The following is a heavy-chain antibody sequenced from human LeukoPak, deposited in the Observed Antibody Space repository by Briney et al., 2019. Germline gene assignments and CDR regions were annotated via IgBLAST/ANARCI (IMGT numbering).Heavy chain of an antibody. CDR2: ISYDGSNK. J-gene: IGHJ5*02. V-gene: IGHV3-30-3*01. Sequence: GGSLRLSCTASGFTFSSYAIHWVRQAPGKGLEWVALISYDGSNKYYADSVKGRFTISRDNSKNTLYLQMNSLRAEDTAVYYCANLEEHDFWSGSGGPPWGQGTLVTVSS. D-gene: IGHD3-3*01. CDR1: GFTFSSYA. CDR3: ANLEEHDFWSGSGGPP.